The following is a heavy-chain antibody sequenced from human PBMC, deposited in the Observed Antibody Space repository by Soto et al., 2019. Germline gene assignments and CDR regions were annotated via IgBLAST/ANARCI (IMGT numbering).Heavy chain of an antibody. J-gene: IGHJ4*02. V-gene: IGHV3-23*01. CDR1: GFTFSRYA. CDR3: AKAGFFITMVRGVFAGGGPYYFDY. Sequence: PGGSMRLACAASGFTFSRYAMSWVRQAPGGGLEWVSAISGSGGSTYYADSVKGRFTIYRDNSKNTMYLQMNRLRAEGTAVYYCAKAGFFITMVRGVFAGGGPYYFDYWGQGTLVTVSS. D-gene: IGHD3-10*01. CDR2: ISGSGGST.